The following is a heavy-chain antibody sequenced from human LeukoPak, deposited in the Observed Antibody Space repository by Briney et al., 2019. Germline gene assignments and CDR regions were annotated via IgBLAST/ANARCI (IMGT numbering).Heavy chain of an antibody. V-gene: IGHV1-8*01. CDR1: GYTFISYD. CDR2: MNPNSGNT. Sequence: ASVKVSCKASGYTFISYDINWVRQATGQGLEWMGWMNPNSGNTGYAQKFQGRVTMTRNTSISTAYMELSSLRSEDTAVYYCARGGYCSSTSCNYYYYGMDVWGQGTTVTVSS. J-gene: IGHJ6*02. CDR3: ARGGYCSSTSCNYYYYGMDV. D-gene: IGHD2-2*01.